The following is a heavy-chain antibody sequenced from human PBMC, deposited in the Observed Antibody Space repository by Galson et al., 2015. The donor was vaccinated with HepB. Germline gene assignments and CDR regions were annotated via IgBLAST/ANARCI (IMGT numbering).Heavy chain of an antibody. V-gene: IGHV1-24*01. CDR3: ATARKFYGDFEYFEH. D-gene: IGHD4-17*01. Sequence: SVKVSCKVSGYSLSEFSIHWVRQSPGKGLEWMGGFDREDGEIMFAQKFQGRVTMTEDTFRDTAYMELSSLRSDDTAVFYCATARKFYGDFEYFEHWGQGTLLTVSS. CDR2: FDREDGEI. J-gene: IGHJ1*01. CDR1: GYSLSEFS.